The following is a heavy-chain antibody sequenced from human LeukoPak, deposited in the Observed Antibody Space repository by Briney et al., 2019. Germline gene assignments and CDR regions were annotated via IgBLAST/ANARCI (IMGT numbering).Heavy chain of an antibody. Sequence: SETLSLTCTVSGGSISSYYWSWIRQPPGKGLEGIGYIYYSGSTNYNPSLKSRVTISVDTSKNQFSLKLSSVTAADTAVYYCARGADYYDSSGYFNTNNWFDPWGQGTLVTVSS. J-gene: IGHJ5*02. CDR2: IYYSGST. D-gene: IGHD3-22*01. CDR1: GGSISSYY. CDR3: ARGADYYDSSGYFNTNNWFDP. V-gene: IGHV4-59*01.